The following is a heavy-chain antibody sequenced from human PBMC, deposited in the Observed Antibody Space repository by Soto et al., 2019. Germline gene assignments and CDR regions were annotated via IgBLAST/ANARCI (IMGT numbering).Heavy chain of an antibody. Sequence: SETLSLTCAVSGGSISSGDYSWYWIRQPPGKGLEWIGYIYYGGSTNYNPSLQSRVTISVDTSKNQFSLKLSSVTAADTAVYYCARSQQLFYGMDVWGQGTTVTVSS. CDR2: IYYGGST. CDR1: GGSISSGDYS. V-gene: IGHV4-61*08. CDR3: ARSQQLFYGMDV. D-gene: IGHD6-13*01. J-gene: IGHJ6*02.